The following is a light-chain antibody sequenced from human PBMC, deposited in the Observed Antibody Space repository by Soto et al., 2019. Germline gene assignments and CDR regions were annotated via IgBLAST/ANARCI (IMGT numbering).Light chain of an antibody. Sequence: EIVMTQSPLSLSVTPGESASMSFSASQSLLYSNGYNYLDWYVQKPGQSPQLLIYFGSNRAPGVPDRFSGSGSGTDFTLKINRVEAEDVGTYYCMQALQSLTFGQGTRLETK. CDR3: MQALQSLT. CDR1: QSLLYSNGYNY. CDR2: FGS. J-gene: IGKJ5*01. V-gene: IGKV2-28*01.